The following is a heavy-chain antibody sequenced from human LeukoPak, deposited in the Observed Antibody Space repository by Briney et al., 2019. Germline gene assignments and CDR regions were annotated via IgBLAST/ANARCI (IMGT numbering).Heavy chain of an antibody. CDR3: ARIAPHTALVTNWFAP. V-gene: IGHV2-26*01. CDR2: IFWNDEK. Sequence: SDPTLVNPTETLTQTCTVSGFSLSNARMGVSWIRQPPGKALEWLAHIFWNDEKSYSTSLKSRLTISKDTSKSQVVLTMTNMDPVDTATYYCARIAPHTALVTNWFAPWGQGTLVTVSS. J-gene: IGHJ5*02. D-gene: IGHD5-18*01. CDR1: GFSLSNARMG.